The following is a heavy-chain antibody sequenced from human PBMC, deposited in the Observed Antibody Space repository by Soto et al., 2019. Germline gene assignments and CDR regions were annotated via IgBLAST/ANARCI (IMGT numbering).Heavy chain of an antibody. Sequence: SETLSLTCTVSGGSISSGGYYWSWIRQHPGKGLEWIGYIYYSGSTNYNPSLKSRVTISVDTSKNQFSLKLSSVTAADTAVYYCARDRLSYGGNEYYFDYWGQGTLVTVSS. J-gene: IGHJ4*02. CDR1: GGSISSGGYY. CDR2: IYYSGST. D-gene: IGHD4-17*01. CDR3: ARDRLSYGGNEYYFDY. V-gene: IGHV4-31*03.